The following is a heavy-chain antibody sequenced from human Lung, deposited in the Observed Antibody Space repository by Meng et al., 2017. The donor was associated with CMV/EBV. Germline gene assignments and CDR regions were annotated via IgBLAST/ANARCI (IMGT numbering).Heavy chain of an antibody. CDR2: IGTGGGT. CDR3: ARDDSSS. D-gene: IGHD3-22*01. Sequence: EVQLVQSGGGLVHPAGSLRLSCAGSGLTFSSYAMHWVRQAPGKGLEWVSAIGTGGGTYYADSVKGRFTISRDNAKNTLYLQMNSLRAEDTAVYYCARDDSSSWGQGTLVTVSS. V-gene: IGHV3/OR16-10*01. J-gene: IGHJ5*02. CDR1: GLTFSSYA.